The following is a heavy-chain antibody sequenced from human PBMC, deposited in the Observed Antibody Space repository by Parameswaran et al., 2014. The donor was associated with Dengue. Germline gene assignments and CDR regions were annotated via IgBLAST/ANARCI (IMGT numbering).Heavy chain of an antibody. V-gene: IGHV2-5*08. Sequence: ARWIRQPPGKALEWLALIYWDDDKRYSPSLKSRLTITKDTSKNQVVLTMTNMDPVDTATYYCAHSLSSLYYYGSGSWRFDYWGQGTLVTVSS. J-gene: IGHJ4*02. CDR3: AHSLSSLYYYGSGSWRFDY. CDR2: IYWDDDK. D-gene: IGHD3-10*01.